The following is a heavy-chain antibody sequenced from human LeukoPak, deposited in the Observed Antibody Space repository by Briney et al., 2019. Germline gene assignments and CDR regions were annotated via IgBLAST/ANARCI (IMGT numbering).Heavy chain of an antibody. V-gene: IGHV3-23*01. D-gene: IGHD1-26*01. CDR3: AKDLAGSGSYSFDY. CDR2: ITSSGGST. CDR1: GFTFSSYA. J-gene: IGHJ4*02. Sequence: GGSLRLSCAASGFTFSSYAMTWVRQAPGKGLEWVSAITSSGGSTYYADSVKGRFTISRDNSKNTLYLQMNSLRAEDTAVYYCAKDLAGSGSYSFDYWGQGTLVTVSS.